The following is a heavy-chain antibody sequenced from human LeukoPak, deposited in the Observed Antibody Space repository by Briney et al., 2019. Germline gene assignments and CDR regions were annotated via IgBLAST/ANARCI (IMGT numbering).Heavy chain of an antibody. D-gene: IGHD2-15*01. CDR1: GFTFSSYS. Sequence: PGGSLRLSCAASGFTFSSYSMNWVRQAPGKGLEWVSYISSSSSTIYYADSVKGRFTISRDNAKNSLYLQMNSLRAEDTAVYYCARSYCSGGSCYLDYWGQGTLATVSS. CDR3: ARSYCSGGSCYLDY. V-gene: IGHV3-48*01. CDR2: ISSSSSTI. J-gene: IGHJ4*02.